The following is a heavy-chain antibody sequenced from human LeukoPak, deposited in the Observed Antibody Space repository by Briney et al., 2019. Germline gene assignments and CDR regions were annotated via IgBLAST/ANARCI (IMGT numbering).Heavy chain of an antibody. CDR1: GYTFTGYF. CDR2: INPNSGGT. Sequence: ASVKVSCKASGYTFTGYFMHWVRQAPGQGLEWMGWINPNSGGTNFAQKFQGRVTMARDTSISTAYMELSRLRSDDTAVYYCARGGSPIYYYYMDVWGKGTAVTISS. D-gene: IGHD2-2*01. CDR3: ARGGSPIYYYYMDV. V-gene: IGHV1-2*02. J-gene: IGHJ6*03.